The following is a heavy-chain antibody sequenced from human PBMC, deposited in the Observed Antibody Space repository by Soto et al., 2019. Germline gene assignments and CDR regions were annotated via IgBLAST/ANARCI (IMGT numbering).Heavy chain of an antibody. Sequence: QVQLVESGGGLVKPGGSLRLSCTPSGFTFSDYYMSWIRQAPGKGLEWVSYISSSSGDIYYADSVKGRFTISRDNAKNTLYLQMNRLRSEDTAVYYCARVGQDYYYGMDVWGQGTTVTVSS. D-gene: IGHD3-16*01. CDR2: ISSSSGDI. J-gene: IGHJ6*02. V-gene: IGHV3-11*01. CDR1: GFTFSDYY. CDR3: ARVGQDYYYGMDV.